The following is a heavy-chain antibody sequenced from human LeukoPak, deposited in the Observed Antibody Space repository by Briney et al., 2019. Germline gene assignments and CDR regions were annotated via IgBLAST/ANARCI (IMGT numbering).Heavy chain of an antibody. V-gene: IGHV3-23*01. CDR3: AKGGMTTVTTDAFDI. CDR2: ISGRGVTT. J-gene: IGHJ3*02. Sequence: PGGSLRLSCAASGFTFSSYAMSWVRQAPGKGLEWVSGISGRGVTTYSADSVEGRFTISRDNSKFTLYLQMNSLRAEDTAVYYCAKGGMTTVTTDAFDIWGQGTMVTVSS. D-gene: IGHD4-17*01. CDR1: GFTFSSYA.